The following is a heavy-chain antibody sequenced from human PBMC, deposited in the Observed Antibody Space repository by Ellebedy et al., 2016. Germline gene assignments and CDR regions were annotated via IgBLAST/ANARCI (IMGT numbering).Heavy chain of an antibody. CDR3: SRDGNEWSRDY. D-gene: IGHD3-3*01. CDR1: GFTFSISG. V-gene: IGHV3-21*01. Sequence: GESLKISCAASGFTFSISGMTWVRQRPGKGLEWVATISRGREAYYADPFKGRFIISRDNDMNSVYLQLNSLRVEDTAVYYCSRDGNEWSRDYWGQGTLVTVSS. J-gene: IGHJ4*02. CDR2: ISRGREA.